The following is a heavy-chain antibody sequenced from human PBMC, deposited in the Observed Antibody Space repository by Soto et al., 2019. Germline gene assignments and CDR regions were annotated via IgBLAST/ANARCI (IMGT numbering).Heavy chain of an antibody. CDR3: ARDVGLDSDDFFAY. Sequence: GGSLRLSCTASGFTFTSYGMGWVRQAPGKGIQWVSTIRGDGGQTHYTDSVKGRFSISRDNSKNTVYLQMDSLRAEDTAMYFCARDVGLDSDDFFAYWGQGTQVTVSS. CDR2: IRGDGGQT. D-gene: IGHD3-9*01. CDR1: GFTFTSYG. V-gene: IGHV3-23*01. J-gene: IGHJ4*02.